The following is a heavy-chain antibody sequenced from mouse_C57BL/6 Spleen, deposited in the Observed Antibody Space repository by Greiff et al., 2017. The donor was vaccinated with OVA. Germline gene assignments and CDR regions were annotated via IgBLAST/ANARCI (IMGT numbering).Heavy chain of an antibody. CDR2: IYPSDSET. D-gene: IGHD2-1*01. CDR3: ARRYYRNYFDY. J-gene: IGHJ2*01. CDR1: GYTFTSYW. Sequence: QVQLQQPGAELVRPGSSVKLSCKASGYTFTSYWMDWVKQRPGQGLEWIGNIYPSDSETHYNQKFKDKATLTVDKSSSTAYMQLSSLTSEDSAVYYCARRYYRNYFDYWGQGTTLTVSS. V-gene: IGHV1-61*01.